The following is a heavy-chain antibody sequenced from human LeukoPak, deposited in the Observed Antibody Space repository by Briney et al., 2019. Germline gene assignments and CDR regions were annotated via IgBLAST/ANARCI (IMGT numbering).Heavy chain of an antibody. V-gene: IGHV3-53*01. CDR3: VRDGGSGSYGDHYYYGMDV. CDR2: IYGGATT. J-gene: IGHJ6*02. Sequence: GGSLRLSCAASGFTVSSNDMSWVRQAPGKGLEWVSFIYGGATTYYADSVKGRFTISRDNSKNTLYLQMNSLRAEDTAVYYCVRDGGSGSYGDHYYYGMDVWGPGTTVIVSS. D-gene: IGHD3-10*01. CDR1: GFTVSSND.